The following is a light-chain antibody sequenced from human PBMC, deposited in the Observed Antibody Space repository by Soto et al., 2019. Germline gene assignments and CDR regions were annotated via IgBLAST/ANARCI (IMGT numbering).Light chain of an antibody. J-gene: IGKJ1*01. Sequence: DVQMTQTPSTLSASVGDRVTINCRASQSITTWLACYQQKPGKAPKFLIYEASSLGSGVPSRFSGSGSGTEFTLTISSLQPEDFATYYCQQYHSYSWTFGQGTKV. CDR2: EAS. CDR1: QSITTW. V-gene: IGKV1-5*03. CDR3: QQYHSYSWT.